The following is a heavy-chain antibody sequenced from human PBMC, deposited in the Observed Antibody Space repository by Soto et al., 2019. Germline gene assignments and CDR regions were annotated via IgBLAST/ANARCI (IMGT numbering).Heavy chain of an antibody. CDR1: GGSISSGGYS. V-gene: IGHV4-30-2*01. Sequence: QLQLQESGSGLVKPSQTLSLTCAVSGGSISSGGYSWSWIRQPPGKGLEWIGYIYHSGSTYYNPSLKSRVTISIDRSKNQFSLKLSSVTAADTAVYYCARTSGGSSYGMDVWGQGTTVTVSS. D-gene: IGHD2-15*01. CDR3: ARTSGGSSYGMDV. CDR2: IYHSGST. J-gene: IGHJ6*02.